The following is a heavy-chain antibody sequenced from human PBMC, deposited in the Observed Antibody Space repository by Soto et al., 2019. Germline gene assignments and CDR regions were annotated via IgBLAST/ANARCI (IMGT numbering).Heavy chain of an antibody. CDR3: ARIRIMMTLGGLDY. CDR1: GYTFTSYG. Sequence: QVQLVQSGAEVKKPGASVKVSCKASGYTFTSYGISWVRQAPAQGLEWMGWISAYNGNTNYEQKIQGRVTMTTDTSTSTAYMELMSLRSFDTAVYYWARIRIMMTLGGLDYWGQGTLVTVSS. CDR2: ISAYNGNT. V-gene: IGHV1-18*01. D-gene: IGHD3-16*01. J-gene: IGHJ4*02.